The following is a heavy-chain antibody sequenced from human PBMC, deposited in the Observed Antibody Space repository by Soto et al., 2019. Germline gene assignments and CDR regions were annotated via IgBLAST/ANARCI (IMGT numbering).Heavy chain of an antibody. J-gene: IGHJ2*01. D-gene: IGHD6-13*01. V-gene: IGHV4-39*01. CDR2: IYYSGST. CDR3: ARHSIAAAGDVKYYWYFDR. Sequence: SETLSLTCTVSGGSISSSSYYWGWIRQPPGKGLEWIGSIYYSGSTYYNPSLKSRVTISVDTSKNQFSLKLSSVAAADTAVYYCARHSIAAAGDVKYYWYFDRWARGNLVTVSS. CDR1: GGSISSSSYY.